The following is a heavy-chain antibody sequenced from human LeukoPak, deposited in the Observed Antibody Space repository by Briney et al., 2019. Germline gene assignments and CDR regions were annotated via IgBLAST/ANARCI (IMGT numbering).Heavy chain of an antibody. CDR2: ISAYNGNT. CDR3: ARTNYYDRSGYYYTYYFDY. J-gene: IGHJ4*02. V-gene: IGHV1-18*01. CDR1: GYTFTSYG. Sequence: GASVKVSCKASGYTFTSYGISWVRQAPGQGLEWMGWISAYNGNTNYAQKLQGRVTMTTDTSTSTAYMELRSLRSDDTAVYYCARTNYYDRSGYYYTYYFDYWGQGTLVTVSS. D-gene: IGHD3-22*01.